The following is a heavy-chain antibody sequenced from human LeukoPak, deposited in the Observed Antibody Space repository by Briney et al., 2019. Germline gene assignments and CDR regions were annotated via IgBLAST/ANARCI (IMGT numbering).Heavy chain of an antibody. CDR2: IWYDGSNK. V-gene: IGHV3-33*01. CDR3: ARSRPRYYYYGMDV. D-gene: IGHD6-25*01. J-gene: IGHJ6*02. Sequence: PGRSLRLSCAASGFTFSSYGMHWVRQAPGKGLEGVAVIWYDGSNKYYADSVKGRFTISRDNSKNTLYLQMNSLRAEDTAVYYCARSRPRYYYYGMDVWGQGTTVTVSS. CDR1: GFTFSSYG.